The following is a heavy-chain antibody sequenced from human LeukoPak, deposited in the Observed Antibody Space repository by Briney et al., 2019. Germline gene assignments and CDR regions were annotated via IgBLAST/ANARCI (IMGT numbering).Heavy chain of an antibody. CDR1: GGSITSTNW. CDR3: ARGADSAMTYYYFDY. V-gene: IGHV4-31*11. CDR2: IYYSGST. J-gene: IGHJ4*02. D-gene: IGHD5-18*01. Sequence: PSETLSLTCAVSGGSITSTNWWSWVRQHPGKGLEWIGYIYYSGSTYYNPSLKSRVTISLDTSKNQFSLKLSYVTAADTAVYYCARGADSAMTYYYFDYWGQGTLVTVSS.